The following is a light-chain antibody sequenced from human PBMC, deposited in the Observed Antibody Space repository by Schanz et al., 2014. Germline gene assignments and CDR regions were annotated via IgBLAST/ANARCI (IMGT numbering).Light chain of an antibody. CDR2: EVS. V-gene: IGLV2-8*01. J-gene: IGLJ3*02. Sequence: QSALTQPPSASGSPGQSVTISCTGTSSDVGGYNYVSWYQQHPGKAPKLIIYEVSKRPSGVPDRFSGSKSGNTASLTVSGLQAEDEADYYCSSYAGGNNFGVFGGGTKLTVL. CDR1: SSDVGGYNY. CDR3: SSYAGGNNFGV.